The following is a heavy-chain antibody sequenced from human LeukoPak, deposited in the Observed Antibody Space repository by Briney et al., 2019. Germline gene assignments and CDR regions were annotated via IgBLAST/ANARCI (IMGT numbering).Heavy chain of an antibody. V-gene: IGHV4-31*03. CDR1: VGSISGGGDC. CDR2: IYYSGST. CDR3: ARSLGRIVVVPAAIDAWAAFDI. J-gene: IGHJ3*02. D-gene: IGHD2-2*02. Sequence: SETLSLTCNVSVGSISGGGDCWSWIRQHPWKGLEWIGYIYYSGSTYYNPSLKSRVTISVDTSKNQFSLKLSSVTAADTAVYYCARSLGRIVVVPAAIDAWAAFDIWGQGTMVTVSS.